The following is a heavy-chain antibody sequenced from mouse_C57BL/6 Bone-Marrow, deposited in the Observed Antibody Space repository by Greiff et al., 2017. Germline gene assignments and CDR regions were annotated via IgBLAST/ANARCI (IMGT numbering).Heavy chain of an antibody. J-gene: IGHJ4*01. CDR2: INTSNGGT. D-gene: IGHD2-4*01. CDR1: GYTFTSYW. V-gene: IGHV1-53*01. Sequence: QVQLQQPGTELVKPGASVKLSCKASGYTFTSYWMHWVQQRPGQGLEWIGHINTSNGGTNYNEKFKSKATLTVDNSSSTAYMQLSSLTSEDSAVYYCARGGLRHAMDYWGQGTSVTVSS. CDR3: ARGGLRHAMDY.